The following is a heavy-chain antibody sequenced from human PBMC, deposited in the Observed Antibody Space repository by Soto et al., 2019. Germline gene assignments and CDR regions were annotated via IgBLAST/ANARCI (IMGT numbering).Heavy chain of an antibody. Sequence: ASVKVSCKASGYTFTSYAMHWVRQAPGQRLEWMGWIDAGNGNTKYSQKFQGRVTITRDTSASTAYMELSSLRSEDTAVYYCANCAATPHYYYGMDVWGQGTTVTVSS. V-gene: IGHV1-3*01. J-gene: IGHJ6*02. CDR2: IDAGNGNT. D-gene: IGHD2-15*01. CDR3: ANCAATPHYYYGMDV. CDR1: GYTFTSYA.